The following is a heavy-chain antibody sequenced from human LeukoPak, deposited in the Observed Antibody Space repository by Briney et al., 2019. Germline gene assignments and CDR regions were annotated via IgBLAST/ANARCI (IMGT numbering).Heavy chain of an antibody. Sequence: ASVKVSCKTSGYTFTGYSIHWIRQAPGQGLEWMGRISPDSGATDYGTDYAQRFRGRVTLTWDTSISTAYMDLSGLSSDDTALYYCAKDNMGSIDYWGQGTLVTVSS. D-gene: IGHD1-26*01. CDR3: AKDNMGSIDY. V-gene: IGHV1-2*06. J-gene: IGHJ4*02. CDR2: ISPDSGATDYGT. CDR1: GYTFTGYS.